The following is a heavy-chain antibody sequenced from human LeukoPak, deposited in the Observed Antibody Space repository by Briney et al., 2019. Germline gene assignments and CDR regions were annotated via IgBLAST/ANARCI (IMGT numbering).Heavy chain of an antibody. V-gene: IGHV4-34*01. Sequence: PSETLSLTCAVYGGSFSGYYWSWIRQPPGKGLEWIGEINHSGSTNYNPSLKSRVTISVDTSKNQFSLKLSSVTAADTAVYYCARTLTILLTFGGDSSAYYGGAFDIWGQGTMVTVSS. D-gene: IGHD3-16*01. CDR1: GGSFSGYY. J-gene: IGHJ3*02. CDR3: ARTLTILLTFGGDSSAYYGGAFDI. CDR2: INHSGST.